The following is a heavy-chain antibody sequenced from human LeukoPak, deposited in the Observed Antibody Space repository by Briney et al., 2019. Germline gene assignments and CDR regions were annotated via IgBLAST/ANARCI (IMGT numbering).Heavy chain of an antibody. CDR3: ARGGYGGGTNFDY. CDR2: INHWGST. D-gene: IGHD4-23*01. Sequence: PSETLSLPCAVYGGSFSRYYWSWIRQPPGKGLEWIGEINHWGSTNYNPSLKRRVPVSVDTPQNQFSLKLSSVTAADTAVYCCARGGYGGGTNFDYWGKGTLVTVSS. V-gene: IGHV4-34*01. J-gene: IGHJ4*02. CDR1: GGSFSRYY.